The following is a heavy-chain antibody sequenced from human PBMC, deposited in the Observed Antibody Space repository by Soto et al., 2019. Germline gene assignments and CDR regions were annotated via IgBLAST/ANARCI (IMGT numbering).Heavy chain of an antibody. CDR2: ISGSGRST. CDR1: GFTFSNYA. Sequence: GGSLRLSCSASGFTFSNYAMSWVRQAPGKGLEWVASISGSGRSTNYADSVKGRFTISRDNSKNTLAVQMSSLRAEDTAVYYCARDGGDICSGGSCYFQAPDYWGQGTLVTVSS. V-gene: IGHV3-23*01. D-gene: IGHD2-15*01. J-gene: IGHJ4*02. CDR3: ARDGGDICSGGSCYFQAPDY.